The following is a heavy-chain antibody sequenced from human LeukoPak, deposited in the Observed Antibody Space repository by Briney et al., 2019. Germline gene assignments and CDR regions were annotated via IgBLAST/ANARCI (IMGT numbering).Heavy chain of an antibody. V-gene: IGHV3-23*01. D-gene: IGHD3-10*01. Sequence: GGSLRLSCVVSGITVSNYDMSWVRQAPGKGLEWVSAISGSGGSTYYADSVKGRFTISRDNSKNTLYLQMNSLRAEDTAVYYCAKGRVLLWFGEDWGQGTLVTVSS. CDR3: AKGRVLLWFGED. CDR2: ISGSGGST. CDR1: GITVSNYD. J-gene: IGHJ4*02.